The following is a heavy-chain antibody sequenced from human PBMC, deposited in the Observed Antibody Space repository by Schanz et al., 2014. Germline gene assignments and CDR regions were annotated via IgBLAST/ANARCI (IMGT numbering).Heavy chain of an antibody. CDR3: ARGDVNWFDP. Sequence: QVLLVQSGAEVKQPGASVKVSCKASGYTFTAYFIHWVRQAPGQGPEWLGWINPNSDGTKYAQKFQGRVTMTRDTSVNTAYLDLSSLTSDDTAVYYCARGDVNWFDPWGQGTLVTVSS. CDR1: GYTFTAYF. CDR2: INPNSDGT. V-gene: IGHV1-2*02. J-gene: IGHJ5*02.